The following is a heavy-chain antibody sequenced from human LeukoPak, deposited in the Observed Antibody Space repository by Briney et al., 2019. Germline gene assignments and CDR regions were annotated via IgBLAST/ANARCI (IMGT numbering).Heavy chain of an antibody. CDR2: ITISSRYI. D-gene: IGHD3-10*01. CDR1: GFTFSTYT. Sequence: GGSLRLSCAASGFTFSTYTMNWVRQAPGKGLEWISSITISSRYIYYADSVKGRFTISRDNAKNSLFLHMNSLRAEDTAVYYCAREDASGSYYRSLDYWGQGTLVTVSS. J-gene: IGHJ4*02. CDR3: AREDASGSYYRSLDY. V-gene: IGHV3-21*01.